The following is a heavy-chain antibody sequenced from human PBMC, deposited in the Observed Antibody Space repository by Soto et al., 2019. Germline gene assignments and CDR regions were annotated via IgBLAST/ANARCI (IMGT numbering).Heavy chain of an antibody. CDR3: ARDYTGRGYFDF. D-gene: IGHD2-8*02. CDR1: GYTFTTYG. Sequence: QVQLVQSGAEVKNSGASVRVSCKTSGYTFTTYGISWVRQAPGQGLEWMGWINTYSGRTNYAQEFQCRGSLTTEKSTSTVYMELMSLTSCDTALYYCARDYTGRGYFDFWGQGSLVTVSS. V-gene: IGHV1-18*04. J-gene: IGHJ4*02. CDR2: INTYSGRT.